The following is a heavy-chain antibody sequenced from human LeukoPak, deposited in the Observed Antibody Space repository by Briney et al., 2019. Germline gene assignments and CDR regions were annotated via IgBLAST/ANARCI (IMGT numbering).Heavy chain of an antibody. CDR3: ARAVRAYYYDSSGYYVSYAFDI. J-gene: IGHJ3*02. Sequence: GASVKVSCKASGYTFTSYYMHWVRQAPGQGLEWMGLINPSGGSTSYAQKFQGRVTMTRDTSTSTVYMELSSLRSEDTAVYYCARAVRAYYYDSSGYYVSYAFDIWGQGTMVTVSS. V-gene: IGHV1-46*01. D-gene: IGHD3-22*01. CDR2: INPSGGST. CDR1: GYTFTSYY.